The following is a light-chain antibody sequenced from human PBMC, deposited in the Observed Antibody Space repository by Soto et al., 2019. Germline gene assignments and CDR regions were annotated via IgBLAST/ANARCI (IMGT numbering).Light chain of an antibody. V-gene: IGKV1-27*01. CDR2: DAS. Sequence: DIQMTQSPSSLYASVGDRVTITCRASQGIGNYLAWYQQKPGKVPKNLIHDASPLQSGVPSRLSGSGSGTYFTLAISSLQPEDVATYYCQRYYTAPETVGQGTKVEIK. CDR1: QGIGNY. CDR3: QRYYTAPET. J-gene: IGKJ1*01.